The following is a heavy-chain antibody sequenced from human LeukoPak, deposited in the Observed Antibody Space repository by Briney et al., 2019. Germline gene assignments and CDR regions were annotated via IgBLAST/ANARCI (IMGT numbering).Heavy chain of an antibody. Sequence: ASVKVSCKASGYTFTSYYMHWVRQAPGQGLEWMGIINPSGGSTSYAQKFQGRVTMTRDTPTSTVYMELSSLRSEDTAVFYCARTPNDFWSGYPYYYYGMDVWGQGTTVTVSS. CDR1: GYTFTSYY. J-gene: IGHJ6*02. CDR2: INPSGGST. CDR3: ARTPNDFWSGYPYYYYGMDV. D-gene: IGHD3-3*01. V-gene: IGHV1-46*01.